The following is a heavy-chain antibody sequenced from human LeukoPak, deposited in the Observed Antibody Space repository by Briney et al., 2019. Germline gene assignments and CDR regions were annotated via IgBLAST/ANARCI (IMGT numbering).Heavy chain of an antibody. CDR3: ARGNRRDGYNLDY. V-gene: IGHV1-69*13. J-gene: IGHJ4*02. Sequence: GASVKVSCKASGGTFSSYAISWVRQAPGQGLEWMGGSIPIFGTANYAQKFQGRVTITADESTSTAYMELSSLRSEDTAVCYCARGNRRDGYNLDYWGQGTLVTVSS. D-gene: IGHD5-24*01. CDR2: SIPIFGTA. CDR1: GGTFSSYA.